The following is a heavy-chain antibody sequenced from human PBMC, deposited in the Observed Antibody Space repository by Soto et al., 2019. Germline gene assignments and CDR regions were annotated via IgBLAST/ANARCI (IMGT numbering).Heavy chain of an antibody. V-gene: IGHV4-31*03. J-gene: IGHJ4*02. D-gene: IGHD6-6*01. CDR1: GGSISSGGYY. CDR3: ARGQYSSSSGPHFDY. CDR2: IYYSGST. Sequence: PSETLSLTCTVSGGSISSGGYYWSWIRQHPGKGLEWIGYIYYSGSTYYNPSLKSRVTISVDTSKNQFSLKLSSVTAADTAVYYCARGQYSSSSGPHFDYWGQGTLVTVSS.